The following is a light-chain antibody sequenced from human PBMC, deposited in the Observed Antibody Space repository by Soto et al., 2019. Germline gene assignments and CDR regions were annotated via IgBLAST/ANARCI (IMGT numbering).Light chain of an antibody. J-gene: IGLJ1*01. CDR1: SSDIGGYNF. CDR3: GSYISSSTPYV. Sequence: QSVLTQPASVSGSPGQSITISCTGTSSDIGGYNFVSWYQHHPGKAPRLMIFGVSDRPSGVSDRFSGSKSGNTASLTISGLQAEDEADYYCGSYISSSTPYVFGTGTQLTVL. V-gene: IGLV2-14*03. CDR2: GVS.